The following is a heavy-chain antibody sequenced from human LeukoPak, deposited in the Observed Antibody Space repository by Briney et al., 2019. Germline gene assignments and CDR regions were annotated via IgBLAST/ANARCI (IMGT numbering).Heavy chain of an antibody. CDR3: ARVVVGANNWFDP. Sequence: ASVKVPCKASGYTFTGYYMHWVRQAPGQGLEWMGWINPNSGGTNYAQKFQGRVTMTRDTPISTAYMELSRLRSDDTAVYYCARVVVGANNWFDPWGQGTLVTVSS. CDR1: GYTFTGYY. CDR2: INPNSGGT. D-gene: IGHD1-26*01. V-gene: IGHV1-2*02. J-gene: IGHJ5*02.